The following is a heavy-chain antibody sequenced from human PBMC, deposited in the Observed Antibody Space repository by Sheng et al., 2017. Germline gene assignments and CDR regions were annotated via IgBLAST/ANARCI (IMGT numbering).Heavy chain of an antibody. CDR3: AREWKDIVVVPAAPPLVLEP. CDR2: INPNSGDT. D-gene: IGHD2-2*01. CDR1: GYTFTGYY. V-gene: IGHV1-2*06. J-gene: IGHJ5*02. Sequence: QVQLVQSGAEMKKPGASVKVSCKASGYTFTGYYMHWVRQAPGQGLEWMGRINPNSGDTNYAQKFQGRVTMTRDTSISTAYMELSRLRSDDTAVYYCAREWKDIVVVPAAPPLVLEPWGQGTLVTVSS.